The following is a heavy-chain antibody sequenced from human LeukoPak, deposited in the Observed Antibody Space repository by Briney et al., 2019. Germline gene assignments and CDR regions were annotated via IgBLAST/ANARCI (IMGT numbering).Heavy chain of an antibody. Sequence: SETLSLTCTVSGGSISSSSYYWGWIRQPPGKRLEWIGTIYYSGSVYYSGSTYYNPSLKSRVTISINTSKNQFSLKLTSVTAADTAVYYCARNQYGSGSPLFDYWGQGTLVTVSS. CDR3: ARNQYGSGSPLFDY. CDR1: GGSISSSSYY. V-gene: IGHV4-61*05. J-gene: IGHJ4*02. CDR2: IYYSGSVYYSGST. D-gene: IGHD3-10*01.